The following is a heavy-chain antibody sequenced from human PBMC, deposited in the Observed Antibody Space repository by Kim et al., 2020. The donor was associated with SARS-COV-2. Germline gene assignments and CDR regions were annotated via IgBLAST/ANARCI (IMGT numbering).Heavy chain of an antibody. Sequence: VKGRFTVSRDDSKNTVFLQMNSLRAEDTAVYFCASEGDTKRRSSRLAYWGQGTLVTVSS. J-gene: IGHJ4*02. CDR3: ASEGDTKRRSSRLAY. V-gene: IGHV3-30*07.